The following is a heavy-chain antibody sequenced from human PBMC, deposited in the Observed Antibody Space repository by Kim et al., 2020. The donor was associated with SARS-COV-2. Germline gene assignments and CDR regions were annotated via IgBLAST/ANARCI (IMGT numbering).Heavy chain of an antibody. CDR1: GGTFSSYA. J-gene: IGHJ6*03. V-gene: IGHV1-69*04. CDR3: ARDTRDSSPGHYYYYYYMDV. CDR2: IIPIFGIA. D-gene: IGHD6-13*01. Sequence: SVKVSCKASGGTFSSYAISWVRQAPGQGLEWMGRIIPIFGIANYAQKFQGRVTITADKSTSTAYMELSSLRSEDTAVYYCARDTRDSSPGHYYYYYYMDVWGTGTTVTVSS.